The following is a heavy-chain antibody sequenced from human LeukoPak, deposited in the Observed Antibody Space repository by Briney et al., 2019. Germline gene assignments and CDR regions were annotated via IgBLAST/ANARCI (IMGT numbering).Heavy chain of an antibody. CDR3: ARAQGTGARRFGFDI. CDR2: IYYSGST. CDR1: DDSIGSYY. J-gene: IGHJ3*02. D-gene: IGHD6-6*01. V-gene: IGHV4-59*01. Sequence: SETLSLTCTVSDDSIGSYYWSWIRQPPGKGLEWIGYIYYSGSTIYNPSLENRVTISVDTSKSQFSLRLSSATAADTAVYYCARAQGTGARRFGFDIWGQGTMVTVSS.